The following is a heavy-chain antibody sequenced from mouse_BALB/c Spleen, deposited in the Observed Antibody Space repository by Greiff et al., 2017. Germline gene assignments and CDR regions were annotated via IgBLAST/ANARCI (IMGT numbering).Heavy chain of an antibody. CDR1: GFTFSSYT. D-gene: IGHD1-2*01. CDR3: TRSASYGHWYFDV. V-gene: IGHV5-6-4*01. CDR2: ISSGGSYT. Sequence: EVKLMESGGGLVKPGGSLKLSCAASGFTFSSYTMSWVRQTPEKRLEWVATISSGGSYTYSPDSVKGRFTISRDNAKNTLYLQMSSLKSEDTALYYCTRSASYGHWYFDVWGAGTTVTVSS. J-gene: IGHJ1*01.